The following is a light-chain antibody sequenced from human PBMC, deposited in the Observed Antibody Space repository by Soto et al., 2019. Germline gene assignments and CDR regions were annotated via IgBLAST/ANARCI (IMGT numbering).Light chain of an antibody. CDR1: QSVSSN. CDR3: QQYNNWPPAGT. CDR2: GAS. J-gene: IGKJ1*01. V-gene: IGKV3-15*01. Sequence: EIVMTQSPATLSVSPGESATISCRASQSVSSNLAWYQQKPGQAPRLLIYGASTRATGIPARFSGSGSGTEFTFTISSLQSEDFAVYYCQQYNNWPPAGTFGQGTKVEIK.